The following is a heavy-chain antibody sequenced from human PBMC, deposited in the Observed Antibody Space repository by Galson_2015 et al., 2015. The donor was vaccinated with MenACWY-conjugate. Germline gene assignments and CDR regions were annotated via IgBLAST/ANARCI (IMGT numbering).Heavy chain of an antibody. CDR2: IYPGDSDT. J-gene: IGHJ4*02. D-gene: IGHD5-24*01. CDR1: GYSFTSYW. Sequence: QSGAEVKKPGESLKISCKGSGYSFTSYWIGWVRQMPGKGLEWIGIIYPGDSDTRCSPSFQGQVTISADKSISTAYLQWSSLKASDTAMYYCATKVEMATIIPYYFDYWGQGTLVTVSS. V-gene: IGHV5-51*01. CDR3: ATKVEMATIIPYYFDY.